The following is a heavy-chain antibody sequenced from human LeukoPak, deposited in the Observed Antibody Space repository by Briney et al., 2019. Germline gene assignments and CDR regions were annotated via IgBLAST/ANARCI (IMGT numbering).Heavy chain of an antibody. CDR1: GGSISSGGYY. J-gene: IGHJ4*02. V-gene: IGHV3-11*04. Sequence: LSLTCTVSGGSISSGGYYWSWIRQHPGKGLEWISYISSIGNNINYADSVKGRFTISRDNAKNSLYLQMNSLRAEDTAVYYCARADYSGYSFEYWSQGTLVTASS. CDR2: ISSIGNNI. D-gene: IGHD5-12*01. CDR3: ARADYSGYSFEY.